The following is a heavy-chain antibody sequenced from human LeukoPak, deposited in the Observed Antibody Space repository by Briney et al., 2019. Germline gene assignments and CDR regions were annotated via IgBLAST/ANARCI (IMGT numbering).Heavy chain of an antibody. CDR3: ARALSYYDFWSGPLDY. D-gene: IGHD3-3*01. CDR2: IIPIFGTA. V-gene: IGHV1-69*05. J-gene: IGHJ4*02. CDR1: GGTFSSYA. Sequence: KVSCKASGGTFSSYAISWVRQAPGQGLEWIGGIIPIFGTANYAQKFQGRVTITTDESTSTAYMELSSLRSEDTAVYYCARALSYYDFWSGPLDYWGQGTLVTVSS.